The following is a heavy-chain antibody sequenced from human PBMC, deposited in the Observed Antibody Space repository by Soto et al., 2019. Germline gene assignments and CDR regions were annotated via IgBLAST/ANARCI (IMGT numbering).Heavy chain of an antibody. D-gene: IGHD1-26*01. Sequence: SLRLSCAASGFTFDDYAMHWVRQAPGKGLEWVSGISWNSGSIGYADSAKGRFTISRDNAKNSLYLQMNSLRAEDTALYYCAKDRSGSYYPRAQTPYSDYRGKGTLVTVSS. CDR1: GFTFDDYA. J-gene: IGHJ4*02. CDR3: AKDRSGSYYPRAQTPYSDY. V-gene: IGHV3-9*01. CDR2: ISWNSGSI.